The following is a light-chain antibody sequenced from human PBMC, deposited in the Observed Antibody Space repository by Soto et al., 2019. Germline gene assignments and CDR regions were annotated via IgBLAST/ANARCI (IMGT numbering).Light chain of an antibody. Sequence: EIVLTQSPATLSLSPGESATLSCRASQNVGLFLAWYQQKSGQTPRLLIYDASSRAPGIPARFSGGGSGTDFTLTISSLETEDFAVYYCQHRSDFLGTFGPGTKVDIK. J-gene: IGKJ3*01. V-gene: IGKV3-11*01. CDR1: QNVGLF. CDR2: DAS. CDR3: QHRSDFLGT.